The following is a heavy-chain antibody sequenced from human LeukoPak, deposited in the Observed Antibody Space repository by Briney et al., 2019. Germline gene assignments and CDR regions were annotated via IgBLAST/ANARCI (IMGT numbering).Heavy chain of an antibody. V-gene: IGHV4-59*12. D-gene: IGHD3-9*01. Sequence: SETLSLTCTVSGGSISSYYWSWIRQPPGKGLEWIGYIYYSGSTNYNPSLKSRVTISVDTSKNQFSLKLSSVTAADTAVYYCARRRYYDILTGYLKRVYYFDYWGQGTLVTVSS. CDR3: ARRRYYDILTGYLKRVYYFDY. J-gene: IGHJ4*02. CDR1: GGSISSYY. CDR2: IYYSGST.